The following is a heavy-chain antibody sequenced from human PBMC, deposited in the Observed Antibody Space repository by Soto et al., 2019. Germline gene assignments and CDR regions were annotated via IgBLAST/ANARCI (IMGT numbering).Heavy chain of an antibody. CDR3: AREVGAANNWFDA. Sequence: GGSPRLSCAASGFTFSSDSMNWFRQSPGKGLEWVSYISSSSSTIYYADSVKGRFTISRDNAKNSLYLQMNSLRAEDTAVYYCAREVGAANNWFDAWGQGTLVTVSS. J-gene: IGHJ5*01. CDR1: GFTFSSDS. CDR2: ISSSSSTI. D-gene: IGHD1-26*01. V-gene: IGHV3-48*01.